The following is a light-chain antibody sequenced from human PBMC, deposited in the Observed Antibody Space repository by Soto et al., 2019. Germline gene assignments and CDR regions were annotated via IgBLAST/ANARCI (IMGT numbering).Light chain of an antibody. V-gene: IGKV3-15*01. CDR1: QNVRTY. CDR3: QQYNTWPPRYT. CDR2: RAS. Sequence: EIVMTQSPAILSVSPGGRATLSYRASQNVRTYLAGYQHKPGQPPRLLIYRASSRATGIPARFSGSGSGTEFSLTISSLQSEDFAIYYCQQYNTWPPRYTFGQGTKLEL. J-gene: IGKJ2*01.